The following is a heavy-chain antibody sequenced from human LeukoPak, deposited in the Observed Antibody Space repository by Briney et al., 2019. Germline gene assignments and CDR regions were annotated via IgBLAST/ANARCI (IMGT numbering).Heavy chain of an antibody. CDR3: ANWGEGALDN. CDR2: ISTSTTTI. D-gene: IGHD1-26*01. Sequence: PGGSLRLSCEASGFTFSSYSMNWVRQAPGKGLEWISYISTSTTTIYYANSVKGRFTISRDNAKKSLYLQMNSLRVEDTGVYYCANWGEGALDNWGQGTLVTVSS. CDR1: GFTFSSYS. J-gene: IGHJ4*02. V-gene: IGHV3-48*01.